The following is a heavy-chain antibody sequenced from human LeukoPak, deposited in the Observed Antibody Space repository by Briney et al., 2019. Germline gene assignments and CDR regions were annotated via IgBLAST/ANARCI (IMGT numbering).Heavy chain of an antibody. J-gene: IGHJ5*02. D-gene: IGHD3-22*01. CDR2: MYYSGST. V-gene: IGHV4-30-4*01. CDR3: ARPYYYDSRIDP. Sequence: SQTLSLTCTVSGGSISSGDYYWSWIRRPPGKGLEWIGYMYYSGSTYYNPSLKSRVVISVDTSKNQFSLKLSSVTAADTAVYYRARPYYYDSRIDPWGQGILVTVSS. CDR1: GGSISSGDYY.